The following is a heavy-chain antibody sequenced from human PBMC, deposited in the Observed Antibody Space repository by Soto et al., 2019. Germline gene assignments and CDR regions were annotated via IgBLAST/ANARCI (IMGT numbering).Heavy chain of an antibody. D-gene: IGHD3-10*01. CDR1: GFTFSDYA. CDR3: AKVLSKNYYYPFDF. V-gene: IGHV3-23*01. Sequence: VGSLRLSCTASGFTFSDYAMTWVRQAPGKGLEWVSTISGGSSVTYYGDSVKGRFTISRDNAKKTLFLQLNRLSAEDTATYYCAKVLSKNYYYPFDFWGQGTQVTVPQ. CDR2: ISGGSSVT. J-gene: IGHJ4*02.